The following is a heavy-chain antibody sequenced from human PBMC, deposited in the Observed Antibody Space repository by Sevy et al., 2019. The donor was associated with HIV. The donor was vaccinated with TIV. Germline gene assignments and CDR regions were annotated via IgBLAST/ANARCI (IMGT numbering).Heavy chain of an antibody. Sequence: SETLSLTCTVSGGSITSLYWGWIRQPPGKGLEWIANIYYNGNTNYNPSLNSRVTISLDTSKNQFSLRLSSVTAADTAIYDCAGENAWGSGYSWGQGTLVTVSS. J-gene: IGHJ4*02. CDR1: GGSITSLY. CDR2: IYYNGNT. CDR3: AGENAWGSGYS. V-gene: IGHV4-59*08. D-gene: IGHD6-19*01.